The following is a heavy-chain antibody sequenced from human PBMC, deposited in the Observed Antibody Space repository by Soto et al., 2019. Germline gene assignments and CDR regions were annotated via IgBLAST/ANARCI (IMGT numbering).Heavy chain of an antibody. Sequence: ASVKVSCKASGGTFSSYTISWVRQAPGQGLEWMGRIIPILGIANYAQKFQGRVTITADKSTSTAYMELSSLRSEDTAVYYCAREDCSVGSCYSTHSYWGQGTLVTVSS. D-gene: IGHD2-15*01. V-gene: IGHV1-69*04. CDR1: GGTFSSYT. J-gene: IGHJ4*02. CDR3: AREDCSVGSCYSTHSY. CDR2: IIPILGIA.